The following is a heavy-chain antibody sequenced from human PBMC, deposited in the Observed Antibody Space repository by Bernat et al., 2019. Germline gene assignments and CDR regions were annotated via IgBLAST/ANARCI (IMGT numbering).Heavy chain of an antibody. J-gene: IGHJ6*03. CDR3: AGGGPSAASPNYYYYYYLDA. V-gene: IGHV3-21*01. Sequence: EVQLVESGGGLVKPGGSLRLSCAASGFTFSSYSMNWVRQAPGKGLEWVLSSRSSSSYIYYADSVKSLFTISRHHAKKPLYLQIHCLGANETAVYCCAGGGPSAASPNYYYYYYLDAWGKGTTVTVSS. CDR1: GFTFSSYS. D-gene: IGHD6-6*01. CDR2: SRSSSSYI.